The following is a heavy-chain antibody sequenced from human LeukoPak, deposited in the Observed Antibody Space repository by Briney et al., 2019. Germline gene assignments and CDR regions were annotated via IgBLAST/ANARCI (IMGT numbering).Heavy chain of an antibody. D-gene: IGHD4-23*01. J-gene: IGHJ4*02. CDR1: GFTFSRFG. CDR3: AKDRRSDFVGYFDY. CDR2: IWYDGSHK. V-gene: IGHV3-30*02. Sequence: PGGSLRLSCVVSGFTFSRFGMHWVSQAPGKGLEWVAYIWYDGSHKYYTDSVKGRFTISRDNSKNTLYLQVNSLRVEDTAVYYCAKDRRSDFVGYFDYWGQGTLVTVSS.